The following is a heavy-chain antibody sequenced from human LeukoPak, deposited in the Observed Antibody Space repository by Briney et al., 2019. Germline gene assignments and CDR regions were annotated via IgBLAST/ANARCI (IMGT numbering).Heavy chain of an antibody. CDR2: ISYDGSNK. V-gene: IGHV3-30*04. CDR1: GFTFSSYA. D-gene: IGHD1-1*01. CDR3: ARDLTNIHTTGSTYDAIDI. J-gene: IGHJ3*02. Sequence: GGSLRLSCAAPGFTFSSYAMHWVRQAPGKGLEWVAVISYDGSNKYYADSVKGRFTISRDNSKNTLFLQMNSLRAEDTAVYYCARDLTNIHTTGSTYDAIDIWGQGTMVTVSS.